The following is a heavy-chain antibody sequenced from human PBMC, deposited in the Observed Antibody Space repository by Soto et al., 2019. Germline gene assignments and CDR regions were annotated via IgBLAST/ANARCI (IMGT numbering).Heavy chain of an antibody. CDR1: GFTISDKY. Sequence: EVQLVETGGGLIQPGGSLRLSCAASGFTISDKYMSWVRQAPGKGLEWVSVINGGGDTFYPDSVKGRFTISRDNSENTLYLQMNNLRAEDTAIYYCASRPKLPTITTVSWQLEFWGPGTLVTVSS. CDR2: INGGGDT. J-gene: IGHJ4*02. CDR3: ASRPKLPTITTVSWQLEF. D-gene: IGHD3-22*01. V-gene: IGHV3-53*02.